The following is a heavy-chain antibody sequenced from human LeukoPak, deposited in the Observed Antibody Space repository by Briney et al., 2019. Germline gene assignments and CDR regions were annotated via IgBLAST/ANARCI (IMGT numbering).Heavy chain of an antibody. CDR3: ARHQAGGSFDY. CDR1: DGSISGYY. Sequence: PSETLSLTCIVSDGSISGYYWSWVRQPPGKGLEWIWYIYYSGSSGSTDYNPSLKSRVTTSVDMSKNQFSLKLSSVTAADTALYYCARHQAGGSFDYWGQGTLVTVSS. D-gene: IGHD1-26*01. J-gene: IGHJ4*02. V-gene: IGHV4-59*01. CDR2: IYYSGSSGST.